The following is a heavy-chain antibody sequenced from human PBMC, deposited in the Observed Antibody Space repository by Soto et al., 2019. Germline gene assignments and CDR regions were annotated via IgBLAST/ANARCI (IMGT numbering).Heavy chain of an antibody. V-gene: IGHV2-5*02. CDR3: AHRATVTSTVKWYYFDY. Sequence: QITLKESGPTLVKPTQTLTLTCTFSGFSLSTSGVSVGWIRQPPGKALEWLALIYWDDDKRYSPSLKSRLTITKDTSKNQVVLTMTNRDPVDTATYYCAHRATVTSTVKWYYFDYWGQGTLVTVSS. D-gene: IGHD4-17*01. CDR1: GFSLSTSGVS. J-gene: IGHJ4*02. CDR2: IYWDDDK.